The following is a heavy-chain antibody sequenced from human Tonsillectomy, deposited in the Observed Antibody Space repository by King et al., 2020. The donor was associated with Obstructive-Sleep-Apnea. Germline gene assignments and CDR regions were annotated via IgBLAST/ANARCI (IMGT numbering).Heavy chain of an antibody. CDR2: IYYSGST. Sequence: QLQESGPGLVKPSQTLSLTCTVSGGSISSGGYYWSWIRQHPGKGLEWIGYIYYSGSTYYNPSLKSRVTISVDTSKNKFSLKLSSVTAADTAVYYCARSGSYRDDAFDIWGQGTMVTVSS. CDR3: ARSGSYRDDAFDI. CDR1: GGSISSGGYY. D-gene: IGHD1-26*01. J-gene: IGHJ3*02. V-gene: IGHV4-31*03.